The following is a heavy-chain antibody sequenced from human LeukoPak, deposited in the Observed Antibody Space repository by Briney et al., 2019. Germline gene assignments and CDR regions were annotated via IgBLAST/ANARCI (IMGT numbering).Heavy chain of an antibody. CDR3: ARDLRSYFDY. V-gene: IGHV1-69*04. CDR1: GGTFSSYS. Sequence: VASVKVSCKASGGTFSSYSISWVRQAPGQGLEWMGRIIPILGITNYAQKLQGRVTMTTDTSTSTAYMELRSLRSDDTAVYYCARDLRSYFDYWGQGTLVTVSS. CDR2: IIPILGIT. J-gene: IGHJ4*02.